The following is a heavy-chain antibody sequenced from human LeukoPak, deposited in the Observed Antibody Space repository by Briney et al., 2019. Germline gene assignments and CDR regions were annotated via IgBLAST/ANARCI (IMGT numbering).Heavy chain of an antibody. CDR3: ATVAPEDYYFDY. D-gene: IGHD3/OR15-3a*01. J-gene: IGHJ4*02. Sequence: AASVKVSCKVSGYTLTELSMHWVRQAPRKGLEWMGGFDPEDGETIYAQKFQGRVAMTEDTSTDTAYMELSSLRSEDTAVYYCATVAPEDYYFDYWGQGTLVTVSS. CDR1: GYTLTELS. CDR2: FDPEDGET. V-gene: IGHV1-24*01.